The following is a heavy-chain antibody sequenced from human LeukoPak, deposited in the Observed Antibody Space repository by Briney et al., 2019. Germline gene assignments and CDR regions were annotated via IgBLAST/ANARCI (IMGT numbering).Heavy chain of an antibody. CDR1: GFTVSSNY. Sequence: GGSLRLSCAASGFTVSSNYMSWVRQAPGKGLEWVSVIYSGGSTYYADSVKGRFTISRDNSKNTLYLQMNSLRAEDTAVYYCLQASGSYRAAFDIWGQGTMVTVSS. D-gene: IGHD1-26*01. J-gene: IGHJ3*02. CDR3: LQASGSYRAAFDI. CDR2: IYSGGST. V-gene: IGHV3-53*01.